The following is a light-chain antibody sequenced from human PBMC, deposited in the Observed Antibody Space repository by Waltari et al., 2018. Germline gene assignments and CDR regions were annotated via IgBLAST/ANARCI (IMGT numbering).Light chain of an antibody. CDR3: EQTYNKPWT. V-gene: IGKV1-39*01. J-gene: IGKJ1*01. CDR2: GAS. CDR1: QTISSY. Sequence: DIQMTQSPSSLSASIGDRVTITCRASQTISSYLNWYQQKPGKAPQVLIFGASSLQTGVPSRFRGRGFGTNFTLTIDSLRPEDFATYFCEQTYNKPWTFGHGTKVETK.